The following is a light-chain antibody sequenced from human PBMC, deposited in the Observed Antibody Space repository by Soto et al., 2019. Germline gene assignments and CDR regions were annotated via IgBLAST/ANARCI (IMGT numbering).Light chain of an antibody. CDR3: CSYTSSSTLV. Sequence: QSDLTQPASVSGSPGQAITISCTGTSSDVGGHDSVSWYQHNPGKAPKLMIYNVRNRPSGVSNRFSASKSGNTASLTISGLQAEDEADYYCCSYTSSSTLVFGTGTKLTVL. CDR1: SSDVGGHDS. V-gene: IGLV2-14*01. CDR2: NVR. J-gene: IGLJ1*01.